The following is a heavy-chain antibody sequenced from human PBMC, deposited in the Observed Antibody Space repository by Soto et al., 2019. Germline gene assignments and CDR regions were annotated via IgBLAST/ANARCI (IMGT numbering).Heavy chain of an antibody. Sequence: SVKDSWKASGDTFTSYGISWVRQAPGQGLEWMGGIIPIFGTANYAQKFQGRVTITADESTSTAYMELSSLRSEDTAVYYCATGGRGSYYYGMDVWGQGTTVTVSS. CDR1: GDTFTSYG. D-gene: IGHD3-10*01. CDR3: ATGGRGSYYYGMDV. J-gene: IGHJ6*02. V-gene: IGHV1-69*13. CDR2: IIPIFGTA.